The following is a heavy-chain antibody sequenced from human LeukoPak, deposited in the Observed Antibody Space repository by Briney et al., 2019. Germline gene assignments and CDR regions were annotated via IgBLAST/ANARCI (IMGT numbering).Heavy chain of an antibody. CDR1: GFTFSSHW. J-gene: IGHJ3*02. CDR2: IKQDGSEK. V-gene: IGHV3-7*03. CDR3: ARVGSGNFLGAFDI. Sequence: PGGSLRLSCAASGFTFSSHWVSWVRQAPGKGLGWVAKIKQDGSEKYYVDSVKGRFTISRDNTKNSLFLQMNSLRAEATAVYYCARVGSGNFLGAFDIWGQGTMVTVSS. D-gene: IGHD1-26*01.